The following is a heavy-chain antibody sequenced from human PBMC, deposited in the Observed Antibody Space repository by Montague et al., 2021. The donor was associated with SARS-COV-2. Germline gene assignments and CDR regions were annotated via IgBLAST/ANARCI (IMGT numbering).Heavy chain of an antibody. J-gene: IGHJ6*02. CDR2: INHGGST. CDR3: ARGRTGTTFYCYYYGMDV. CDR1: GGSFSGYY. V-gene: IGHV4-34*01. Sequence: SETLSLTCAVYGGSFSGYYWSWIRQPPGKGLEWIGEINHGGSTNYNPSLKSRVTISVDTSKNQFSLKLSSVTAADTAVYYCARGRTGTTFYCYYYGMDVWGQGTTVTVSS. D-gene: IGHD1-7*01.